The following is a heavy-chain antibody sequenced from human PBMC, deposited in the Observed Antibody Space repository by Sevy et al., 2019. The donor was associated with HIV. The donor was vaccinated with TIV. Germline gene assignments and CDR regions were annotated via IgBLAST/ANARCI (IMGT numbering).Heavy chain of an antibody. V-gene: IGHV1-18*01. CDR2: INTYNGNT. D-gene: IGHD6-19*01. CDR3: ARDHGAVAGIDWFDS. J-gene: IGHJ5*01. CDR1: GYTFNSYG. Sequence: ASVKVSCKASGYTFNSYGMNWVRQAPGQGLEWMGWINTYNGNTKYAEKLQGRVTMTTDTTTSTAYMEVRSRRSDDTAVYYCARDHGAVAGIDWFDSWGQGTLVTVSS.